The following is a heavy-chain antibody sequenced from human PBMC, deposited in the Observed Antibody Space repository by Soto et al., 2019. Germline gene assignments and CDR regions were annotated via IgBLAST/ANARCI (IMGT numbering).Heavy chain of an antibody. V-gene: IGHV1-2*02. Sequence: ASVNVSCKASGGTFSSYAISWVRQAPGQGLEWMGWINPNSGGTNYAQKFQGRVTMTRDTSISTAYMELSRLRSDDTAVYYCARDLQQSTYYYDSSGYYYFDYWGQGTLVTVSS. CDR3: ARDLQQSTYYYDSSGYYYFDY. CDR2: INPNSGGT. CDR1: GGTFSSYA. J-gene: IGHJ4*02. D-gene: IGHD3-22*01.